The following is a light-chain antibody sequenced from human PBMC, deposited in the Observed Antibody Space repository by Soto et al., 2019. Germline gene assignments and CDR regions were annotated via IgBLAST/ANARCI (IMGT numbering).Light chain of an antibody. J-gene: IGKJ1*01. CDR3: MQNTHWPPRT. V-gene: IGKV2-30*01. CDR1: QSLEYSDGNTY. Sequence: DVVMTQSPLSLPVTLGQPASISCRSSQSLEYSDGNTYLNWFHQRPGQSPRRLIYKVSNRDSGVRDRFRGSGSGTDFTLRISRVEAEDVGIYYCMQNTHWPPRTFGQGTKVEIK. CDR2: KVS.